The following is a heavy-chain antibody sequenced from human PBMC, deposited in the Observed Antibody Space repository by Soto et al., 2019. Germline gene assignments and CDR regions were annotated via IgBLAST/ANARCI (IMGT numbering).Heavy chain of an antibody. CDR3: ATQEVGGSYVYTFDP. D-gene: IGHD1-26*01. Sequence: PSETLSLTCTVSGGSIASSSYYWGWNRQPPGKGLEWIGSIYYSGSTYYNPSLKSRVTISVDTSKNQFSLKLSSVTAADTAVYYCATQEVGGSYVYTFDPWGQGTLVTVSS. CDR1: GGSIASSSYY. CDR2: IYYSGST. V-gene: IGHV4-39*01. J-gene: IGHJ5*02.